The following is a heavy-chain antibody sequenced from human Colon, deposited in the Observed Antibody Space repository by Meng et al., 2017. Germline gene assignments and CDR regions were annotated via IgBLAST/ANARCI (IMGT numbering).Heavy chain of an antibody. J-gene: IGHJ5*02. CDR3: AGEVVVANTRNWLDP. Sequence: HVRLPDGGPGPVKPAGTLSFTCMSSGGAVTSSDCWNRVRQTPGKGLEGNGETYQKGRHNYNPSLKSRVTITGVKTKVQYSHNMTSVTAAYTAVYYCAGEVVVANTRNWLDPWGQGILVTVSS. D-gene: IGHD3-22*01. CDR2: TYQKGRH. V-gene: IGHV4-4*02. CDR1: GGAVTSSDC.